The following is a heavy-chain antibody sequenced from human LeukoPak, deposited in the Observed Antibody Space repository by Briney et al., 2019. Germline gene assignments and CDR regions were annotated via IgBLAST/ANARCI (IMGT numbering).Heavy chain of an antibody. J-gene: IGHJ6*02. CDR3: AREPSV. CDR1: GFTFSSYG. CDR2: ISYDGSNK. Sequence: GRSLRLSCAASGFTFSSYGMHWVRQAPGKGLEWVAVISYDGSNKYYADSVKGRFTISRDSSKNTLYLQMNSLRAEDTAVYYCAREPSVWGQGTTVTVSS. V-gene: IGHV3-30*03.